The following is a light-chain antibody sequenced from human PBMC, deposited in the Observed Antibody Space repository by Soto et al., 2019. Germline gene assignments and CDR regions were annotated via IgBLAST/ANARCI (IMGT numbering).Light chain of an antibody. J-gene: IGKJ2*01. CDR3: MQGTHWPPYT. CDR1: QSLVHCDGNTY. CDR2: KVS. Sequence: DVVMTQSPLSLPVTLGQPASISCRSSQSLVHCDGNTYLNWFHQRPGQSPRRLIYKVSNRDSGVPDRFSGSGSDTDFTLKISGVEAEDVGVYYCMQGTHWPPYTFGQGTKLEIK. V-gene: IGKV2-30*02.